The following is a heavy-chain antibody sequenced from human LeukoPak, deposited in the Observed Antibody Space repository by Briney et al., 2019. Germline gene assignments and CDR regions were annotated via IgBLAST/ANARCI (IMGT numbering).Heavy chain of an antibody. CDR3: ARGDYYDSRGYYLPFDY. CDR1: GYSFTSYW. D-gene: IGHD3-22*01. V-gene: IGHV5-51*01. Sequence: ESLKISCKGSGYSFTSYWIGWVRQMPGKGLEWMGIIYPGDSDTRYSPSFQGQVTISADKSISTAYLQWSSLKASDTAMYYCARGDYYDSRGYYLPFDYRGQGTLVTVSS. J-gene: IGHJ4*02. CDR2: IYPGDSDT.